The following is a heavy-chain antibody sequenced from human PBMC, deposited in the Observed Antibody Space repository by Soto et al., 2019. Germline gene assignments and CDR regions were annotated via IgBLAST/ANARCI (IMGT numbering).Heavy chain of an antibody. D-gene: IGHD1-26*01. V-gene: IGHV4-59*01. J-gene: IGHJ6*02. CDR3: ARDSGSSYYYYYGMDV. Sequence: WIWLRQPPGKGLEWIGYIYHSGRTNYNPSLKSRVTLSVDTSKNQFSLKLNSVTAADTAVYYCARDSGSSYYYYYGMDVWGQGTTVTVSS. CDR2: IYHSGRT.